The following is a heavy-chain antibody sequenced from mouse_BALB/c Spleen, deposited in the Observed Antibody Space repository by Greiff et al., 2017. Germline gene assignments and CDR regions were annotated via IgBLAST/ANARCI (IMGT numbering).Heavy chain of an antibody. CDR1: GFAFSSYD. D-gene: IGHD2-13*01. CDR3: ARHIDYFYAMDY. CDR2: ISSGGGST. J-gene: IGHJ4*01. Sequence: EVKVVESGGGLVKPGGSLKLSCAASGFAFSSYDMSWVRQTPEKRLEWVAYISSGGGSTYYPDTVKGRFTISRDNAKNTLYLQMSSLKSEDTAMYYCARHIDYFYAMDYWGQGTSVTVSS. V-gene: IGHV5-12-1*01.